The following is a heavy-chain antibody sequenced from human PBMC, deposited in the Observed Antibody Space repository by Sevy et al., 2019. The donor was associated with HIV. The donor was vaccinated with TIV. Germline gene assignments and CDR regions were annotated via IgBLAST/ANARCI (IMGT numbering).Heavy chain of an antibody. CDR1: GFTFSSYA. V-gene: IGHV3-23*01. CDR2: ISGSGGST. D-gene: IGHD6-19*01. Sequence: GGSLRLSRAASGFTFSSYAMSWVRQAPGKGLEWVSAISGSGGSTYYADSVKGRFTISRDNSKNTLYLQMNSLRAEDTAVYYCAKGSNRVAGPLIYYYYYYMDVWGKGTTVTVSS. J-gene: IGHJ6*03. CDR3: AKGSNRVAGPLIYYYYYYMDV.